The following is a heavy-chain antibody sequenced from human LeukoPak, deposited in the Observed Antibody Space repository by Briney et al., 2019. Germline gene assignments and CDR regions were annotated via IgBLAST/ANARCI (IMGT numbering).Heavy chain of an antibody. CDR3: ARGDEYHYYYYYMDV. CDR1: GYTFTSYG. CDR2: ISAYNGNA. D-gene: IGHD2-2*02. Sequence: ASVKVSCKASGYTFTSYGISWVRQAPGQGLEGMGWISAYNGNANYAQKLQGRVTMTTDTSTSTAYMELRSLRSDDTAVYYCARGDEYHYYYYYMDVWGKGTTVTVSS. J-gene: IGHJ6*03. V-gene: IGHV1-18*01.